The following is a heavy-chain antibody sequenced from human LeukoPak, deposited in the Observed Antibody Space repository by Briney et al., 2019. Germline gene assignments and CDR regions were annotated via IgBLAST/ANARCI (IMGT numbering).Heavy chain of an antibody. J-gene: IGHJ3*02. CDR1: GFTFSSYW. D-gene: IGHD3/OR15-3a*01. CDR2: IKQDGSEK. V-gene: IGHV3-7*04. Sequence: PGGPLRLSCAASGFTFSSYWMSWVRQAPGKGLEWVANIKQDGSEKYYVDSVKGRFTISRDNAKNSLYLQMNSLRAEDTAVYYCARGDGPDAFDIWGQGTMVTVSS. CDR3: ARGDGPDAFDI.